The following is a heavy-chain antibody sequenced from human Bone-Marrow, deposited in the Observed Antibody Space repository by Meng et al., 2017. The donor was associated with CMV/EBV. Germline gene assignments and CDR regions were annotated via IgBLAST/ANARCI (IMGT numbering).Heavy chain of an antibody. J-gene: IGHJ4*02. V-gene: IGHV4-39*07. CDR1: GGSICSSSYY. D-gene: IGHD4-23*01. Sequence: SETLSLTCTVSGGSICSSSYYWGWIRQPPGKGLEWIGSIYYSGSSYYNPSLKSRVTISVDTSKNQFSLKLSSVTAADTAVYYCASLRWEGLARPFDYWGQGTLVTVSS. CDR3: ASLRWEGLARPFDY. CDR2: IYYSGSS.